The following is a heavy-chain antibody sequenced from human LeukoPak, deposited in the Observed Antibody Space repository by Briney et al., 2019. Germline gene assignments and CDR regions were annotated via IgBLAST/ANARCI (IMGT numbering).Heavy chain of an antibody. Sequence: GGSLRLSCAASGFIFSSYEMNWVRQAPGKGLEWISYISSRGSTMFYADSVKGRFTISRDNAKNSVFLQMNNLRVEDTAIYYCARRGYHDSSGYDYWGQGTPVTVSS. V-gene: IGHV3-48*03. J-gene: IGHJ4*02. CDR1: GFIFSSYE. D-gene: IGHD3-22*01. CDR3: ARRGYHDSSGYDY. CDR2: ISSRGSTM.